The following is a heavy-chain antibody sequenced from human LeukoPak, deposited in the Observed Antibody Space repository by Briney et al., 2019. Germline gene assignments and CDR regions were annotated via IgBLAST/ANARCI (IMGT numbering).Heavy chain of an antibody. Sequence: SETLSLTCSVSGGSITSHFWSWIRQPPGKGLEWIGYIYYSGSTNYNPSLKSRVTISPDTSKNQLFLKLNSVTAADTAVYYCARLVWLGESPGSWFDSWGQGTLVTVSS. D-gene: IGHD3-10*01. J-gene: IGHJ5*01. CDR3: ARLVWLGESPGSWFDS. CDR1: GGSITSHF. CDR2: IYYSGST. V-gene: IGHV4-59*11.